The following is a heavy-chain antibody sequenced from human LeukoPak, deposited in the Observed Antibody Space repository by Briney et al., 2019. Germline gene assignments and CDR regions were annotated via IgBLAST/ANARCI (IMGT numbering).Heavy chain of an antibody. Sequence: PSETLSLTCTVSDSSIRSYYWSWIRQTPGKGLEWIGYIYYSGSTNHNPFLKSRVTISVDTSKNQFSLKLSSVTAADTAVYYCARQGNIGNAFDTWGQGTMVTVSS. D-gene: IGHD2/OR15-2a*01. J-gene: IGHJ3*02. CDR3: ARQGNIGNAFDT. V-gene: IGHV4-59*08. CDR1: DSSIRSYY. CDR2: IYYSGST.